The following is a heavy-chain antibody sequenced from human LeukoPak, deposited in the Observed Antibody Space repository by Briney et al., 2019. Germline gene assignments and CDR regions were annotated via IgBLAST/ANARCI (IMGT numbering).Heavy chain of an antibody. J-gene: IGHJ6*03. CDR2: INSDGSST. CDR1: GFTFSSYW. Sequence: GGSLRLSCAASGFTFSSYWMHWVRQAPGKGLVWVSRINSDGSSTSYADSVKGRFTISRDNAKNTLYLQMNSLRAEDTAVYYCAGAGYSSSWYPHYYYYYMDVWGKGTTVTVSS. CDR3: AGAGYSSSWYPHYYYYYMDV. D-gene: IGHD6-13*01. V-gene: IGHV3-74*01.